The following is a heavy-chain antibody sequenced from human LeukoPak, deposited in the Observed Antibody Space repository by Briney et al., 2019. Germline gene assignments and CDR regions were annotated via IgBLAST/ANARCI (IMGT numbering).Heavy chain of an antibody. D-gene: IGHD6-13*01. CDR2: ISYDGSNK. V-gene: IGHV3-30*04. J-gene: IGHJ4*02. Sequence: PGRSLRLSCAASGFTFSSYAMHWVRQAPGKGLEWVAVISYDGSNKYYADSVKGRFTISRDNSKNTLYLQMNSLRAEDTAVYYCARGPVIAAAAYYWSQGTLVTVSS. CDR1: GFTFSSYA. CDR3: ARGPVIAAAAYY.